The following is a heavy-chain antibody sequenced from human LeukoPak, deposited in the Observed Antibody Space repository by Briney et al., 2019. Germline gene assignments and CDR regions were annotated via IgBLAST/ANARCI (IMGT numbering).Heavy chain of an antibody. CDR3: TTDQVGSSWPYYFDY. J-gene: IGHJ4*02. V-gene: IGHV3-15*01. CDR1: GFTYSIAW. Sequence: GGSLRLSCAASGFTYSIAWMSWVRQAPGKGLEWVGRIKSKTDGGTTDYAAPVKGRFTISRDDSKNTLYLQMNSLKTEDTAVYYCTTDQVGSSWPYYFDYWGQGTLVTVSS. CDR2: IKSKTDGGTT. D-gene: IGHD6-13*01.